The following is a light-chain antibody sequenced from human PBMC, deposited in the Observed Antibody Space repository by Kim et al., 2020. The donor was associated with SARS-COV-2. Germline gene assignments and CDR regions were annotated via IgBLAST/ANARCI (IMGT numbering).Light chain of an antibody. CDR3: QHYNIRPLT. J-gene: IGKJ4*01. CDR2: GAS. Sequence: VSPGERATLSCTARQNVRSNLALYQQKPGQAPRLLIYGASTRATGIPARFSGSGSGTEFTLPIGSLQSDDSALYYCQHYNIRPLTFGGGTKVDIK. CDR1: QNVRSN. V-gene: IGKV3-15*01.